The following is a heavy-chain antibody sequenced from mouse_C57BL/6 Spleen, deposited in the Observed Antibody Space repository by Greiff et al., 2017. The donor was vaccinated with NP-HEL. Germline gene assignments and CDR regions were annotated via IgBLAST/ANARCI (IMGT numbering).Heavy chain of an antibody. CDR2: IWRGGST. Sequence: QVQLQQSGPGLVQPSQSLSITCTVSGFSLTSYGVHWVRQSPGKGLEWLGVIWRGGSTDYNAAFMSRLSITKDNSKSQVFFKMNSLQADDTAIYYCAKRGELDYYAMDYWGQGTSVTVSS. V-gene: IGHV2-5*01. CDR1: GFSLTSYG. CDR3: AKRGELDYYAMDY. J-gene: IGHJ4*01.